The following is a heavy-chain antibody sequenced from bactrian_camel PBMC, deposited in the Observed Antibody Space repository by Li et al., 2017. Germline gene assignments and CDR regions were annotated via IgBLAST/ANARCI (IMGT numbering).Heavy chain of an antibody. D-gene: IGHD2*01. CDR2: TGSDGPT. Sequence: VQLVESGGGLVQPGGSLRLSCAASGVTVNGKCMGWFRQAPGREREAVACTGSDGPTTYADSVKGRFTISKDNAQNTLNLQMNSLKFEDTAVYYCGAAVMPTTIGVDWGQGTQVTVS. V-gene: IGHV3S67*01. CDR1: GVTVNGKC. J-gene: IGHJ4*01. CDR3: GAAVMPTTIGVD.